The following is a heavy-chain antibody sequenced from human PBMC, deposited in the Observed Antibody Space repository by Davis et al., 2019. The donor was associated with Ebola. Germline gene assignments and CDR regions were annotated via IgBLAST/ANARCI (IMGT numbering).Heavy chain of an antibody. CDR3: ARGGGFGGYGMDV. CDR2: INYSGST. D-gene: IGHD3-10*01. Sequence: MPSETLSLTCAVYGGSFSGYYWTWIRQPPGKGLEWIGEINYSGSTNYNPSLKSRVTISVDTSKNQFSLKLSSVTAADTAVYYCARGGGFGGYGMDVWGQGTTVTGSS. CDR1: GGSFSGYY. V-gene: IGHV4-34*01. J-gene: IGHJ6*02.